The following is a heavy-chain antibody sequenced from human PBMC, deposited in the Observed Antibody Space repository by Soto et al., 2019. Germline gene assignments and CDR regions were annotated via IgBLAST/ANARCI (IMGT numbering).Heavy chain of an antibody. D-gene: IGHD2-8*01. CDR3: ARDPLLYCTNGVCYTSVTHRSYYGMDV. Sequence: GASVKVSCKASGYTFTSYGISWVRQAPGQGLEWMGWISAYNGNTNYAQKLQGRVTMTTDTSTSTAYMELRSLRSDDTAVYYCARDPLLYCTNGVCYTSVTHRSYYGMDVWGQGTTVTVSS. CDR2: ISAYNGNT. CDR1: GYTFTSYG. J-gene: IGHJ6*02. V-gene: IGHV1-18*04.